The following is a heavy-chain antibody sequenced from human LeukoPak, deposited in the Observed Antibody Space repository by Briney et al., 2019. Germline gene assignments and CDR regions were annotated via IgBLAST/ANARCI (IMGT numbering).Heavy chain of an antibody. V-gene: IGHV1-3*01. Sequence: INAGNGNTKYSQKFQGRVTITRDTSASTAYMELSSRRSEDTAVYYCARDLTGDLNWFDPWGQGTLVTVSS. CDR3: ARDLTGDLNWFDP. CDR2: INAGNGNT. J-gene: IGHJ5*02. D-gene: IGHD7-27*01.